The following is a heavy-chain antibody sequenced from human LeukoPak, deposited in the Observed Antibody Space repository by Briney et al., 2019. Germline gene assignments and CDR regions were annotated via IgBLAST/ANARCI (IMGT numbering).Heavy chain of an antibody. CDR1: GGSFSGYY. Sequence: PSETLSLTCAVYGGSFSGYYWSWIRQPPGKGLEWIGEINHSGSTNYNPSLKSRVTISVDTSKNQFSLKLSSVTAVDTAVYYCARAPAVGFRWLAGGWFDPWGQGTLVTVSS. CDR3: ARAPAVGFRWLAGGWFDP. V-gene: IGHV4-34*01. J-gene: IGHJ5*02. CDR2: INHSGST. D-gene: IGHD6-19*01.